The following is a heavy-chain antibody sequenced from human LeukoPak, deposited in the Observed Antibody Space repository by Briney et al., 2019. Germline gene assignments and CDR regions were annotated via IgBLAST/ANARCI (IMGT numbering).Heavy chain of an antibody. CDR3: AREANYYGSGSYFEGTFDY. D-gene: IGHD3-10*01. CDR1: GVSISTHY. J-gene: IGHJ4*02. CDR2: IYHNGIT. Sequence: SETLSLTCNVSGVSISTHYWSWIRQSPGKGLEWIGYIYHNGITNYNPSLKSRVTISIDTSKNEFSLKLTSVIAADTAVYFCAREANYYGSGSYFEGTFDYWGQGSLVTVSS. V-gene: IGHV4-59*11.